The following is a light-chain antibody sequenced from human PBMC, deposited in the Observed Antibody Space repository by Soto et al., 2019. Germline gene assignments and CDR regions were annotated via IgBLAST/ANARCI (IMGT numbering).Light chain of an antibody. CDR3: QQRSYPIT. V-gene: IGKV3D-15*01. J-gene: IGKJ5*01. Sequence: EIVMTQSPATLSVSPVESATLSCRASQSVSRKLVWYQQKPGQAPRLLIYGASTRATGIPERFSGSGSESDSTLTISSLEPEDFAVYYCQQRSYPITCGQGTRREIK. CDR2: GAS. CDR1: QSVSRK.